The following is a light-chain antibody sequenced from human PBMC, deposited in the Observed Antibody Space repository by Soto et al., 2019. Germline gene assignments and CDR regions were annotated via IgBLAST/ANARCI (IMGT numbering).Light chain of an antibody. CDR2: DAS. V-gene: IGKV3-11*01. Sequence: TGLTQSPATLSFSTGQRATLSFRAGQNIGTSLVWSQQKPGQSPRLLIYDASHRATGVPARFSGSGSGTDFTLTISGLEPEDFAVYYCQQRSVWPITFGQGTRLEIK. CDR3: QQRSVWPIT. J-gene: IGKJ5*01. CDR1: QNIGTS.